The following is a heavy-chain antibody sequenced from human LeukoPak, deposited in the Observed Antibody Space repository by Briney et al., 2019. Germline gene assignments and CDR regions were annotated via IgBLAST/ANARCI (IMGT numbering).Heavy chain of an antibody. Sequence: GGSLRLSCAASGFTFSSYAMHWVRQAPGKGLEWVAVISYDGSNKYYADSVKGRFTISRDNSKNTLYLQMNSLRAEDTAVYYCARVSKTVTSYYYYYGMDVWGQGTTVTVSS. V-gene: IGHV3-30-3*01. CDR2: ISYDGSNK. CDR1: GFTFSSYA. D-gene: IGHD4-17*01. CDR3: ARVSKTVTSYYYYYGMDV. J-gene: IGHJ6*02.